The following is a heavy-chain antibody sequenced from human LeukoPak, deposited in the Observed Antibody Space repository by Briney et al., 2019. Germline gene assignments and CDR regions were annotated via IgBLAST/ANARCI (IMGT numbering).Heavy chain of an antibody. CDR2: IYYSGST. J-gene: IGHJ4*02. V-gene: IGHV4-59*01. CDR3: ARDKVPGDH. CDR1: GGSIRSCY. Sequence: SETLSLTCTVSGGSIRSCYWNWIPQPPGKGLEWIGYIYYSGSTHYNPSLTSRVTISVDTSKNQFSLKLGAVTAADTDMYYCARDKVPGDHWGQGTLVTVSS.